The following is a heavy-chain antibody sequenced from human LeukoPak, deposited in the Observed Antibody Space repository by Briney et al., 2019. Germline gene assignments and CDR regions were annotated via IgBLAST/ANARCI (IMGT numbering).Heavy chain of an antibody. CDR1: GFTFSSYR. J-gene: IGHJ3*01. CDR2: ISSGSSTI. D-gene: IGHD6-6*01. V-gene: IGHV3-48*01. CDR3: ARSSYSSSSSV. Sequence: PGGSLRLSCAASGFTFSSYRMNWIRQAPGKGLEWVSYISSGSSTIYYADSVKGRFTISRDNAKNSLYLQMNSLRAEDTAVYYCARSSYSSSSSVWGQGTMVTVSS.